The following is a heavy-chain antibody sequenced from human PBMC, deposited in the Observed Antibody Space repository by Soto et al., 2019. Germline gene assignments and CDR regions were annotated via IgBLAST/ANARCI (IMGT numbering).Heavy chain of an antibody. CDR3: AKEGCSGGTCYLYYFDY. CDR2: ISGRGGNT. Sequence: GSLSLSCAAAGFTFSNYAMSWVRQAPGKGLEWVSTISGRGGNTYYADSVKGRFTISRDNSRNTLYLQMDSLRVEDSAVYSCAKEGCSGGTCYLYYFDYWGQGALVTVSS. J-gene: IGHJ4*02. CDR1: GFTFSNYA. D-gene: IGHD2-15*01. V-gene: IGHV3-23*01.